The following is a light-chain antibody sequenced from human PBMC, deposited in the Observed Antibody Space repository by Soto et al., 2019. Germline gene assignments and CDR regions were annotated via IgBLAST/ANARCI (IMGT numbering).Light chain of an antibody. CDR1: SSDIGNYNY. Sequence: QSVLTQPASVSGSPGQSITISCTGSSSDIGNYNYVSWYQQHPGKAPKLMLFEVSHRPSGVSNRFSGSKSGNTASLTISGLQAEDEADYYCSSYTNGNTAVGFGGGTKLTVL. CDR2: EVS. J-gene: IGLJ2*01. V-gene: IGLV2-14*01. CDR3: SSYTNGNTAVG.